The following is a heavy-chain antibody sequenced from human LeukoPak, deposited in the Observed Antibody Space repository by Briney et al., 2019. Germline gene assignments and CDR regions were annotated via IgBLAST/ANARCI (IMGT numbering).Heavy chain of an antibody. V-gene: IGHV1-69*13. D-gene: IGHD2-8*01. J-gene: IGHJ6*03. CDR1: GGTFISYA. CDR3: ASSPHNGYYYYMDV. Sequence: SVKVSCKASGGTFISYAISWVGQAPGQGDERMGGIIPIFGTANYAQNFQCRVTITADESTSTAYMELSSLRSEDTAVYYCASSPHNGYYYYMDVWGKGTTVTVSS. CDR2: IIPIFGTA.